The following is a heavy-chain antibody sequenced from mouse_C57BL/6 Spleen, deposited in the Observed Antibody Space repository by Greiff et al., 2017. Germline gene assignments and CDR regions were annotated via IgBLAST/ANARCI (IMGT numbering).Heavy chain of an antibody. V-gene: IGHV1-64*01. Sequence: QVQLQQPGAELVKPGASVKLSCKASGYTFTSYWMHWVKQRPGQGLEWIGMIHPNSGSTNYNEKFKSKATLTVDKSSSTAYMQLSSLTSEDSAVYYCAREALRLNYFDYWGQGTTLTVSS. J-gene: IGHJ2*01. D-gene: IGHD3-2*02. CDR3: AREALRLNYFDY. CDR1: GYTFTSYW. CDR2: IHPNSGST.